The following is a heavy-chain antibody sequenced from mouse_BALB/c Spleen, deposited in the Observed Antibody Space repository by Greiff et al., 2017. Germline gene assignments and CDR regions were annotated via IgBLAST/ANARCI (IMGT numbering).Heavy chain of an antibody. D-gene: IGHD2-4*01. CDR1: GFNIKDTY. CDR2: IDPANGNT. J-gene: IGHJ3*01. Sequence: VQLQQSGAELVKPGASVKLSCTASGFNIKDTYMHWVKQRPEQGLEWIGRIDPANGNTKYDPKFQGKATITADTSSNTAYLQLSSLTAEDTAVYYCALYDYDWFAYWGQGTLVTVSA. CDR3: ALYDYDWFAY. V-gene: IGHV14-3*02.